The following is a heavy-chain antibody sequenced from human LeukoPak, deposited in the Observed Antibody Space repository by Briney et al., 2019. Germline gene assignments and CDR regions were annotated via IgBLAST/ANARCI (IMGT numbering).Heavy chain of an antibody. CDR2: ISGSGGST. V-gene: IGHV3-23*01. J-gene: IGHJ4*02. CDR1: GFTFSSYA. Sequence: GGSLRLSCAASGFTFSSYAMSWVRQAPGKGLEWVSAISGSGGSTYYADSVKGRFTISRDNSKNTLYLQMNSLRAEDTAVYYCARVKDIVVVVAEGPIDYWGQGTLVTVSS. CDR3: ARVKDIVVVVAEGPIDY. D-gene: IGHD2-15*01.